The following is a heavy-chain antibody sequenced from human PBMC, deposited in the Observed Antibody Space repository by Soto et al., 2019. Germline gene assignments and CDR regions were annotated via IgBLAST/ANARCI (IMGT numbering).Heavy chain of an antibody. V-gene: IGHV4-34*01. CDR1: GGSFSGYY. Sequence: SETLSLTCAVSGGSFSGYYWSWIRQPPGKWLEWIGEINHSGSTNYNPSLRSRVIMSVDTSKNHFSLKLTSVTAADTAVYYCARVNQNWNSRPSYYYGMDVWGQGTTVPVSS. D-gene: IGHD1-7*01. CDR2: INHSGST. CDR3: ARVNQNWNSRPSYYYGMDV. J-gene: IGHJ6*02.